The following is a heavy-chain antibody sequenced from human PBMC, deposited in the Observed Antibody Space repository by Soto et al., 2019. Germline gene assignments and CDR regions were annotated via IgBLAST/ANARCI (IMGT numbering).Heavy chain of an antibody. CDR1: GFTFSSYA. CDR2: ISGSGGST. V-gene: IGHV3-23*01. J-gene: IGHJ4*02. D-gene: IGHD2-15*01. Sequence: GESLKISCAASGFTFSSYAMSWVRQAPGKGLEWVSAISGSGGSTYYADSVKGRFTISRDNSKNTLYLQMNSLRAEDTAVYYCANLEGAVVVAAAPLDYWGQGTLVTVSS. CDR3: ANLEGAVVVAAAPLDY.